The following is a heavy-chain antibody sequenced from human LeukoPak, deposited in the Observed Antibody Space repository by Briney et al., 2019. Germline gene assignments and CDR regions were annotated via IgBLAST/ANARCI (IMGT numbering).Heavy chain of an antibody. Sequence: GESLKLSCKGSGYRFTSYWIGGARPMPGKGLEWMGIIYPGDSDTRYSASFQGQVTISADKSISTAYLQWSSLKASDTAMYYCARLRWLGELASNFDYWGQGTLVTVSS. D-gene: IGHD3-10*01. CDR3: ARLRWLGELASNFDY. CDR2: IYPGDSDT. CDR1: GYRFTSYW. J-gene: IGHJ4*02. V-gene: IGHV5-51*01.